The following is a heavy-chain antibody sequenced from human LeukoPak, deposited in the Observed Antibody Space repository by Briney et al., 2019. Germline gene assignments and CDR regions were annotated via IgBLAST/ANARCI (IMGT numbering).Heavy chain of an antibody. D-gene: IGHD3-10*01. V-gene: IGHV3-23*01. CDR1: GFTFSSYA. CDR2: ISGSGGST. J-gene: IGHJ3*02. CDR3: AKDNYYYDTFDI. Sequence: GGSLRLSCAASGFTFSSYAMSWVRQAPGKGLEWVSAISGSGGSTYYADPVKGRFTISRDNSKNTLYLQMNSLRAEDTAVYYCAKDNYYYDTFDIWGQGTMVTVSS.